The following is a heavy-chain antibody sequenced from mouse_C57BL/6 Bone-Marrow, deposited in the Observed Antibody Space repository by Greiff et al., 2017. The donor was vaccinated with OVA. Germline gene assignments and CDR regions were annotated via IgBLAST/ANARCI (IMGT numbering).Heavy chain of an antibody. Sequence: VQLQQPGAELVRPGTSVKLSCKASGYTFTSYWMHWVKQRPGQGLEWIGVIDPSDSYTNYNQKFKGKATLTVDTSSSTAYMQLSSLTSEDSAVYYCASIYYDDLAWFAYWGQGTLVTVSA. D-gene: IGHD2-13*01. J-gene: IGHJ3*01. CDR2: IDPSDSYT. V-gene: IGHV1-59*01. CDR3: ASIYYDDLAWFAY. CDR1: GYTFTSYW.